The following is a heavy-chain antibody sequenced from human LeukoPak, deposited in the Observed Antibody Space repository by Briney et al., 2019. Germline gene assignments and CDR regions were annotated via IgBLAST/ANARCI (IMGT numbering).Heavy chain of an antibody. V-gene: IGHV4-34*01. CDR3: ARGARYYYDSSGYYTKYFQH. CDR1: GGSFSGYY. D-gene: IGHD3-22*01. CDR2: INHSGST. J-gene: IGHJ1*01. Sequence: SETLSLTCAVYGGSFSGYYWSWIRQPPGKGLEWIGEINHSGSTNYNPSLKSRDTISVDTSKNQFSLKLSSVTAADTAVYYCARGARYYYDSSGYYTKYFQHWGQGTLVTVSS.